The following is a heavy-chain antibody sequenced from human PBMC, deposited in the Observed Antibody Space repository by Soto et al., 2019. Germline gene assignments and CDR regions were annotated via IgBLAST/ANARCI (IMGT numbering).Heavy chain of an antibody. CDR2: IIPIFGTA. CDR3: ARDLGDSSGYYSTDAFDI. D-gene: IGHD3-22*01. V-gene: IGHV1-69*13. CDR1: GGTFSSYT. J-gene: IGHJ3*02. Sequence: SVKVSCKASGGTFSSYTISWVRQAPGQGLEWMGGIIPIFGTANYAQKFQGRVTITADESTSTAYMELSSLRSEDTAVYYCARDLGDSSGYYSTDAFDIWGQGTMVTVSS.